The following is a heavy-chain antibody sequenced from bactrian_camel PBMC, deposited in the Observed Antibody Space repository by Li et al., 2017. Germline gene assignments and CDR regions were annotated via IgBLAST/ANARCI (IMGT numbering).Heavy chain of an antibody. J-gene: IGHJ7*01. V-gene: IGHV3S31*01. CDR1: GFTLSSYA. CDR2: INSGGGST. D-gene: IGHD4*01. Sequence: VQLVESGGGLVQPGGSLRLSCAASGFTLSSYAMFWVRQAPGKGLEWVSAINSGGGSTYYADSVKGRFTISRDNAKDTLYLHLNSLKTEDTAMYYCANSRERYSDYSMDYWGKGTQVTVS.